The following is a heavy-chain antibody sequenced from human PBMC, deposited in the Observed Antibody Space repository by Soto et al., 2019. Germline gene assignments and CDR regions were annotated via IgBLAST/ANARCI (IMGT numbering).Heavy chain of an antibody. CDR2: ITSGSNT. CDR3: AVDFWTSSHLYGMGD. Sequence: GGSLRLSCAASGFTFSSYAMTWVRQAPGKGLEWVSTITSGSNTYYADSVKGRFTISRDNSKNTLYLQMNSLRAEDTAVYYCAVDFWTSSHLYGMGDWGQGTRVTVSS. D-gene: IGHD3-3*01. V-gene: IGHV3-23*01. CDR1: GFTFSSYA. J-gene: IGHJ6*02.